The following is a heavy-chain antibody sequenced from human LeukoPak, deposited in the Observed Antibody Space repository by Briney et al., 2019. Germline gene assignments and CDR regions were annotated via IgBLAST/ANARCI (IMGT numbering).Heavy chain of an antibody. D-gene: IGHD3-9*01. J-gene: IGHJ4*02. Sequence: KPGGSLRLSCAASGFTFSSYSMNWVRQAPGKGLEWVSSISSSSSYIYYADSVKGRFTISRDNSKNTLNLQMNSLRAEDTAVYYCAIKPRRGYEILTGHYYFDYWGQGTLVTVSS. CDR3: AIKPRRGYEILTGHYYFDY. CDR1: GFTFSSYS. CDR2: ISSSSSYI. V-gene: IGHV3-21*01.